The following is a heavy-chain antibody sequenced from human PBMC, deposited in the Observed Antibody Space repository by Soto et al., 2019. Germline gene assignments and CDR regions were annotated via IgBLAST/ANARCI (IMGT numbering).Heavy chain of an antibody. CDR1: GYSFTSHG. CDR3: ARLVGGSNIDYYHYMDV. V-gene: IGHV1-18*01. D-gene: IGHD3-10*01. J-gene: IGHJ6*03. CDR2: ISASNGDT. Sequence: QVQLVQSGAEVKKPGASVEVSCKASGYSFTSHGISWVRQAPGQGLEWMAWISASNGDTNYAQKFQGRVTVTTDTSTSKGYMELRSLRSEDAAVYYCARLVGGSNIDYYHYMDVWGKGTTVTVSS.